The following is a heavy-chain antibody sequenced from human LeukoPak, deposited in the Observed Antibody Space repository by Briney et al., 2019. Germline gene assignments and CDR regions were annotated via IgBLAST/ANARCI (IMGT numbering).Heavy chain of an antibody. CDR2: ISSSSSTI. V-gene: IGHV3-48*02. CDR3: ARGDYDSSGYPVDY. J-gene: IGHJ4*02. D-gene: IGHD3-22*01. Sequence: GGSLRLSCAASGFTFSSYSMNWVSQAPGKGLEWVSYISSSSSTIYYADSVKGRFTISRDNAKNSLYLQMNSLRDEDTAVYYCARGDYDSSGYPVDYWGQGTLVTVSS. CDR1: GFTFSSYS.